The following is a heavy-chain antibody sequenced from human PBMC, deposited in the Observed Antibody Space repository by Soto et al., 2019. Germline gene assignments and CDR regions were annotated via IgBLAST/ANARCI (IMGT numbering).Heavy chain of an antibody. D-gene: IGHD2-15*01. V-gene: IGHV3-49*03. CDR2: IRSKAYGGTT. J-gene: IGHJ6*02. Sequence: GGSLRLSCTASGFTLGDYAMSWFRQAPGKGLEWVGFIRSKAYGGTTEYAASVTGRFTISTDDYKSIAYLHINSLTTEDIAVYYCTRSGFGYYYGMDVWGQGTTVTVSS. CDR1: GFTLGDYA. CDR3: TRSGFGYYYGMDV.